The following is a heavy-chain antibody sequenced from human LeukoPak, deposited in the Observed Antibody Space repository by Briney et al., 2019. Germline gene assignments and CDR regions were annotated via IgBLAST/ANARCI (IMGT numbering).Heavy chain of an antibody. V-gene: IGHV3-7*01. CDR3: ARDAAYGYDRFDY. D-gene: IGHD5-18*01. Sequence: PGGSLRLSCAASGFMFSDYWIAGLRQAPGKGLEWLANKNEDGSDKNYVASEKGRFTISRDNDKKSLYLQMNSLRGEDTAVYYCARDAAYGYDRFDYWGQGTQVTVSS. J-gene: IGHJ4*02. CDR2: KNEDGSDK. CDR1: GFMFSDYW.